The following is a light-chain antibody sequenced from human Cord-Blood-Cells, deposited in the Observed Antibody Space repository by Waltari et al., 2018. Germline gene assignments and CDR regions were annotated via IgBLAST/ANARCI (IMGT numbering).Light chain of an antibody. CDR1: KLGAHY. V-gene: IGLV3-1*01. CDR2: QDS. Sequence: SYELTQPPSVSVSPGQTASITCSGDKLGAHYACWYQQKPGQSPVLVIYQDSKRPSGIPERFSGSNSGNTATLTISGTQAMDEADYYCQAWDSSTCVFGTGTKVTVL. CDR3: QAWDSSTCV. J-gene: IGLJ1*01.